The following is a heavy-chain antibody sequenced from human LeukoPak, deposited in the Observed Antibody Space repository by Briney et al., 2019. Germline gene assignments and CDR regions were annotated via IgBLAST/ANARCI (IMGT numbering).Heavy chain of an antibody. J-gene: IGHJ6*03. CDR3: ARGRYYDSSGYYKSLYYYYYYMDV. CDR1: EGTVSSYA. D-gene: IGHD3-22*01. CDR2: IIPIFGTA. Sequence: SSVKVSCKASEGTVSSYAISWVRQAPGQGLEWMGRIIPIFGTANYAQKFQGRVTITTDESTSTAYMELSSLRSEDTAVYYCARGRYYDSSGYYKSLYYYYYYMDVWGKGTTVTVSS. V-gene: IGHV1-69*05.